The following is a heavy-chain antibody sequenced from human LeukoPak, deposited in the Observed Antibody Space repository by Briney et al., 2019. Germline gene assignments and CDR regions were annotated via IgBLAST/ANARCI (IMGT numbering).Heavy chain of an antibody. CDR2: IYTSGST. CDR3: AGSGSYWIRGWFDP. D-gene: IGHD2-2*03. CDR1: GGSISSYY. V-gene: IGHV4-4*09. J-gene: IGHJ5*02. Sequence: PSETLSLTCTVSGGSISSYYWSWIRQPPGKGLEWIGYIYTSGSTNYNPSLKSRVTISVDTSKNQFSLKLSSVTAADTAVYYCAGSGSYWIRGWFDPWGQGTLVTVSS.